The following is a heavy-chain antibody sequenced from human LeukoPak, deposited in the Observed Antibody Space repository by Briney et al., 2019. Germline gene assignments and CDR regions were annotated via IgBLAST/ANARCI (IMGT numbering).Heavy chain of an antibody. V-gene: IGHV3-23*01. CDR1: GFTFSSYA. J-gene: IGHJ4*02. CDR3: VGYNCSSTSCYTGGFDH. D-gene: IGHD2-2*02. Sequence: GGSLRLSCAASGFTFSSYAMSWVRQAPGKGLEWVSAISVSGRSAYFADSVKGRFTISRDNSENTQYLQMDSLRAEDTAIYYCVGYNCSSTSCYTGGFDHWGQGTLVTVSS. CDR2: ISVSGRSA.